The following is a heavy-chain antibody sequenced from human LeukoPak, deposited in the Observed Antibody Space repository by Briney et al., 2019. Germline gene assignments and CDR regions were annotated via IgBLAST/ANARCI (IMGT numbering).Heavy chain of an antibody. V-gene: IGHV3-30*03. J-gene: IGHJ4*02. CDR1: GFTFSSYG. CDR2: ISYDGSNK. Sequence: GGSLRLSCAASGFTFSSYGMHWVRQAPGKGLEWVAVISYDGSNKYYADSVKGRFTISRDNSKNTLYLQMNSLRAEDTAVYYCARGGAAARNLYFDYWGQGTLVTVSS. CDR3: ARGGAAARNLYFDY. D-gene: IGHD6-13*01.